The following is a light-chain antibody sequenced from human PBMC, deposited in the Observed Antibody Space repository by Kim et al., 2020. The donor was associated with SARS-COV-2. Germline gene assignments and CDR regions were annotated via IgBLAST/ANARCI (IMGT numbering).Light chain of an antibody. V-gene: IGLV4-60*03. CDR2: LEGSGSY. CDR3: ETWDSNSWV. Sequence: QLVLTQSSSASASLGSSVKLTCTLSSGHSSYIIAWHQQQPGKAPRYLIKLEGSGSYNKGSGVPDRFSGSSSGADRYLTISNLQSEDEADYYCETWDSNSWVFGGGTKLTVL. CDR1: SGHSSYI. J-gene: IGLJ3*02.